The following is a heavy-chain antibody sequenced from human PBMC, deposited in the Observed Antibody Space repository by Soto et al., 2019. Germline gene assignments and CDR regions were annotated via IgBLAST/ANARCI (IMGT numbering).Heavy chain of an antibody. V-gene: IGHV3-30-3*01. CDR2: ISYDGSNK. J-gene: IGHJ4*02. CDR1: GFTFSSYA. Sequence: QVQLVESGGGVVQPGRSLRLSCAASGFTFSSYAMHWVRQAPGKGLEWVAVISYDGSNKYYADSVKGRFTISRDNSKNTLYLQMNSLRAEDTAVYYCARAGREAAAGMNDYWGQGTLVTVSS. CDR3: ARAGREAAAGMNDY. D-gene: IGHD6-13*01.